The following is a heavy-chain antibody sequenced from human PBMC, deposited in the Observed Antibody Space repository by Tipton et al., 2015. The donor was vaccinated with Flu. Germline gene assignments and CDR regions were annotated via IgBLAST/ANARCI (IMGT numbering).Heavy chain of an antibody. D-gene: IGHD5-12*01. J-gene: IGHJ4*02. Sequence: GSLRLSCAVYGGSFSGYHWSWIRQPPGKGLEWIGEISHSGSADYNPSLKSRVIISVDTSKNQFSLKLTSLTAADTAVYYCARGNGYANAYLDFWGQGTLVTVSS. V-gene: IGHV4-34*01. CDR2: ISHSGSA. CDR3: ARGNGYANAYLDF. CDR1: GGSFSGYH.